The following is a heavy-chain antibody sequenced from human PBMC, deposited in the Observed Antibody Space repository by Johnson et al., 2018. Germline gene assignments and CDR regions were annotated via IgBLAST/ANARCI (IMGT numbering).Heavy chain of an antibody. CDR2: IYYSGST. Sequence: QVQLQESGPGLVKPSQTLSLTCTVSGGSISSGGYYWSWIRQHPGKGLEWIGYIYYSGSTYYNPSLKSRVTISVETSKNQFSLNLSSVTAADTAVYYCARGPRPYYYDSSGYYLGMDVWGQGTTVTVSS. J-gene: IGHJ6*02. D-gene: IGHD3-22*01. CDR1: GGSISSGGYY. CDR3: ARGPRPYYYDSSGYYLGMDV. V-gene: IGHV4-31*03.